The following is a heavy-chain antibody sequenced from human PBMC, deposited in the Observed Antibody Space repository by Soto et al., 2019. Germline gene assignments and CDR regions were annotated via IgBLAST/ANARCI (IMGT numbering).Heavy chain of an antibody. CDR1: GITFSTYG. J-gene: IGHJ3*02. V-gene: IGHV3-23*01. D-gene: IGHD1-20*01. CDR3: AKAESAYNWVPDVFDI. CDR2: VRGSGGST. Sequence: EVQLLESGGGLVQPGGSLRLSCAASGITFSTYGMSWVRQAPGKGPEWVSGVRGSGGSTYYADSVKGRCTITRDNYKNTVYLQMKSLRAEDIAVYYYAKAESAYNWVPDVFDIWGQGTMVTVSS.